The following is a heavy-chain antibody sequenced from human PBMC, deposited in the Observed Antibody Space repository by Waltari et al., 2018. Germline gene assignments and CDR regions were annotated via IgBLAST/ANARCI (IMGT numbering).Heavy chain of an antibody. D-gene: IGHD6-19*01. CDR3: AKDPKAVAGTPY. CDR1: GFTFSNYA. J-gene: IGHJ4*02. Sequence: EVQLLESGGGLVQPGGSLRLSCAASGFTFSNYAMSWVRQAPGKGVEGGSAISGSGGSAYYEDAGKGRFTISRDNSKNTLYLQMNSLRAEDTAVYYCAKDPKAVAGTPYWGQGTLVTVSS. V-gene: IGHV3-23*01. CDR2: ISGSGGSA.